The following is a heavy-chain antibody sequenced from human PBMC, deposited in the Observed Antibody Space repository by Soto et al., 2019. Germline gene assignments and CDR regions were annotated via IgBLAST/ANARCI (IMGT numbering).Heavy chain of an antibody. CDR2: IASNTYYT. D-gene: IGHD2-2*01. V-gene: IGHV3-21*01. CDR3: ASGVPDGYNRFDS. J-gene: IGHJ4*02. CDR1: GITFSSYS. Sequence: SGGSLRLSCEASGITFSSYSMNWVRQAPGKGLEWVSSIASNTYYTYYADSVRGRFTISRDNAKNSLYLQMNSLRAEDTAVYFCASGVPDGYNRFDSWGQGTLVTVSS.